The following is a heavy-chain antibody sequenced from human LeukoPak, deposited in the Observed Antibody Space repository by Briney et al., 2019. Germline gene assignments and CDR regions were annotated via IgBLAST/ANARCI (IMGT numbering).Heavy chain of an antibody. CDR2: ISGSGGST. CDR1: GFTFSSYA. V-gene: IGHV3-23*01. J-gene: IGHJ4*02. D-gene: IGHD7-27*01. CDR3: AINWGADYYFDY. Sequence: GGSLRLSCAASGFTFSSYAMSWVRQAPGKGLEWVSAISGSGGSTFHADSVKGRFTISRDNSKNTLYLQMNSLRAEDTAVYYCAINWGADYYFDYWGQGTLVTVSS.